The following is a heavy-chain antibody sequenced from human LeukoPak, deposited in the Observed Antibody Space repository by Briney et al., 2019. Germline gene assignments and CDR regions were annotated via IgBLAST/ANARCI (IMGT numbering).Heavy chain of an antibody. V-gene: IGHV1-2*02. CDR1: GYTFTGYY. Sequence: ASVKVSCKASGYTFTGYYMHWVRQAPGQGLEWMGWINPNSGGTNYAQKFQGRVTMTRDTSISTAYMELSRLRSDDTAVYHCATYYYDSSGYRDYFDYWGQGTLVTVSS. CDR2: INPNSGGT. J-gene: IGHJ4*02. CDR3: ATYYYDSSGYRDYFDY. D-gene: IGHD3-22*01.